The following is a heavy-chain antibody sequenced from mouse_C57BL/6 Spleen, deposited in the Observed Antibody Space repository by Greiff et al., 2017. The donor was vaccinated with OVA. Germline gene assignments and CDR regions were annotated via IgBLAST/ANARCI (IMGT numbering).Heavy chain of an antibody. D-gene: IGHD1-1*01. CDR3: ARGGYGSSYFDY. V-gene: IGHV5-4*03. Sequence: EVKLQESGGGLVKPGGSLKLSCAASGFTFSSYAMSWVRQTPEKRLEWVATISDGGSYTYYPDNVKGRFTISRDNAKNNLYLQMSHLKSEDTAMYYCARGGYGSSYFDYWGQGTTLTVSS. CDR1: GFTFSSYA. J-gene: IGHJ2*01. CDR2: ISDGGSYT.